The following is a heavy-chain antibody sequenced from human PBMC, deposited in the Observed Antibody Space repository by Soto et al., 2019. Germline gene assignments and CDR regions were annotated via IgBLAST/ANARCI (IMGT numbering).Heavy chain of an antibody. CDR2: INPSGGST. CDR3: ARDLLGAGEELYKHYYYYGMDV. J-gene: IGHJ6*02. Sequence: XPVKGSCNASGYSFTSYYMHWGRQAPRQGLEWMGIINPSGGSTSYAQKFQGRVTMTRDTSTSTVYMELSSLRSEDTAVYYCARDLLGAGEELYKHYYYYGMDVWGRGTTVIVAS. V-gene: IGHV1-46*01. D-gene: IGHD1-26*01. CDR1: GYSFTSYY.